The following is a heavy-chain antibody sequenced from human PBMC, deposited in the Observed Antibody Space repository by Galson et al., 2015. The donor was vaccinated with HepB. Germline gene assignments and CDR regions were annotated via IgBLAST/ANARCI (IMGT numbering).Heavy chain of an antibody. Sequence: SLRLSCAASGFTFSDYYMSWIRQAPGKGLEWVSYISSSGSTIYYADSVKGRFTISRDNAKNSLYLQMNSLRAEDTAVYYCARVIGCSSSWCYYYYYYMDVWGKGTTVTVSS. CDR2: ISSSGSTI. D-gene: IGHD6-13*01. CDR3: ARVIGCSSSWCYYYYYYMDV. V-gene: IGHV3-11*01. J-gene: IGHJ6*03. CDR1: GFTFSDYY.